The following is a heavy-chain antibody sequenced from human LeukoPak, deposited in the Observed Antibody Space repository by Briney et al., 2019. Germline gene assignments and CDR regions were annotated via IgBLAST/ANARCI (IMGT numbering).Heavy chain of an antibody. CDR2: ISSSSSYI. D-gene: IGHD5-24*01. Sequence: GGSLRLSCAASGFTFSSYSMNSVRQAPGKGLEWVSSISSSSSYIYYADSVKGRFTISRDNAKNSLYLQMNSLRAEDTAVYYCAKGSRDGYNITPFDYWGQGTLVTVSS. CDR1: GFTFSSYS. V-gene: IGHV3-21*01. J-gene: IGHJ4*02. CDR3: AKGSRDGYNITPFDY.